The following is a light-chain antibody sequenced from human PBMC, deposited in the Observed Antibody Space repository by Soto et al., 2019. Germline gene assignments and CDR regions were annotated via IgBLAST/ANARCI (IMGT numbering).Light chain of an antibody. J-gene: IGLJ3*02. CDR2: VTSDGGH. Sequence: QLVLTQSPSASASLGASVKLTCTLSSGHSSYAIAWHQQQPEKGPRHLMKVTSDGGHFKGDGIPDRFSGSSSGAECYLTISSLQSEDEADYYCQTWGAGIRVFGGGTKLTVL. CDR1: SGHSSYA. CDR3: QTWGAGIRV. V-gene: IGLV4-69*01.